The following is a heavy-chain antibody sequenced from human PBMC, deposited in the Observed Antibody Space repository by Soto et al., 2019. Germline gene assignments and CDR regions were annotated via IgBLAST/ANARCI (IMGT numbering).Heavy chain of an antibody. J-gene: IGHJ4*02. CDR1: GVTFIRYT. Sequence: PGGFLRLSCAASGVTFIRYTMSWVRQVPGKGLEWVSGINGGDGPTYYAKSVKGRFTISRDNSQNTLYLQMNSLRAEDTAIYYCAKDKVPDGAWDFDYWGQGTLVTVSS. CDR2: INGGDGPT. V-gene: IGHV3-23*01. CDR3: AKDKVPDGAWDFDY. D-gene: IGHD2-2*01.